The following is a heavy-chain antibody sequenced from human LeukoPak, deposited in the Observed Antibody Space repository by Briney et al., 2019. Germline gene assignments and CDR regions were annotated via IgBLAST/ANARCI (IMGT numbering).Heavy chain of an antibody. CDR1: GFTFSHYA. CDR2: IDGSGRDT. D-gene: IGHD3-10*01. J-gene: IGHJ4*02. Sequence: GGSLRLSCAASGFTFSHYAMSWVRQGPGTGLEWVSTIDGSGRDTFYSDSVKGRFTISRDNSKNTLFLQMNSLGAEDTATYFCGGRTGSGSFYDYWGQGTLVTVSS. CDR3: GGRTGSGSFYDY. V-gene: IGHV3-23*01.